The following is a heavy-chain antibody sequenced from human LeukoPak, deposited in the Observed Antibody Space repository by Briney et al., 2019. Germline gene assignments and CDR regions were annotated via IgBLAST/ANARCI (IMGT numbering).Heavy chain of an antibody. CDR3: ARGVVGGHDAYDI. J-gene: IGHJ3*02. CDR2: FYAGGGT. D-gene: IGHD2-21*01. Sequence: GGSLRLSCAASGFSVSSNYMSWVRQAPGKGLEWVSVFYAGGGTYYPDSVKGRFTISRDNSKSSLYLQMNSLRAEDTAVYYCARGVVGGHDAYDIWGQGTMVTVSS. CDR1: GFSVSSNY. V-gene: IGHV3-53*01.